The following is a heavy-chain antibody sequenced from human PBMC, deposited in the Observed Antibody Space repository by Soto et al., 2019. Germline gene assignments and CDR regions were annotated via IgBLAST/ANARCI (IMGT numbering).Heavy chain of an antibody. J-gene: IGHJ5*02. CDR1: GYTFTSYG. CDR2: ISAYNGNT. CDR3: ARDWLAYYYGSGSYYNPAYNWFDP. Sequence: ASLKVACKASGYTFTSYGISWVRQAPGQGLEWMGWISAYNGNTNYAQKLQGRVTMTTDTSTSTAYMELRSLRSDDTAVYYCARDWLAYYYGSGSYYNPAYNWFDPWGQGTLVTVSS. D-gene: IGHD3-10*01. V-gene: IGHV1-18*01.